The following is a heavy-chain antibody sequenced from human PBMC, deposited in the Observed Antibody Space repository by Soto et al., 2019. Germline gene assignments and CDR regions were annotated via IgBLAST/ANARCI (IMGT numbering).Heavy chain of an antibody. J-gene: IGHJ6*02. CDR3: AAERQGEVQAYYYDSSGSHRPYYYYYGMDV. D-gene: IGHD3-22*01. Sequence: PSETLFLTCTVSGGSISSGGYYWSWIRQHPGKGLEWIGYIYYSGSTYYNPSLKSRVTISVDTSKNQFSLKLSSVTAADTAVYYCAAERQGEVQAYYYDSSGSHRPYYYYYGMDVWGQGTTVTVSS. CDR1: GGSISSGGYY. V-gene: IGHV4-31*03. CDR2: IYYSGST.